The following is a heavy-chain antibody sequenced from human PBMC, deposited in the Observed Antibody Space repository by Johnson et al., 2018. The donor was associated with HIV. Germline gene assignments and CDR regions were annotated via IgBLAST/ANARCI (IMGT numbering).Heavy chain of an antibody. D-gene: IGHD3-22*01. CDR1: GFTFSSYG. V-gene: IGHV3-30*03. CDR2: ISYDGSNK. CDR3: VYDSSGYYAFDM. Sequence: VQLVESGGGVVQPGRSLRLSCAASGFTFSSYGMHWVRQAPGKGLEWVAVISYDGSNKYYADSVKGRFTISRDNSKNTLYLQMNSLRAEDTAVYYCVYDSSGYYAFDMWGQGTMVTVSS. J-gene: IGHJ3*02.